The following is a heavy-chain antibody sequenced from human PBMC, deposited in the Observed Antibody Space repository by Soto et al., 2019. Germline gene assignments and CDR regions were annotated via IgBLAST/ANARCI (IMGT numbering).Heavy chain of an antibody. Sequence: SGGSLRLSCAASGFTVSSNYMSWVRQAPGKGLEWVGRIKSETDGGATDYGSPVKGRFTISSDDSKNTLYLQMNSLKPEDTAVYYCATSLDYYNILSGYSHFDHWGQGTLVTVSS. CDR1: GFTVSSNY. CDR3: ATSLDYYNILSGYSHFDH. CDR2: IKSETDGGAT. J-gene: IGHJ4*02. V-gene: IGHV3-15*01. D-gene: IGHD3-9*01.